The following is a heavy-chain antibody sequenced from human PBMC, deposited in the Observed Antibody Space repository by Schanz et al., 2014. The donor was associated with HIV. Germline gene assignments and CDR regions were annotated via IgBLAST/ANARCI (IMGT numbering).Heavy chain of an antibody. J-gene: IGHJ6*02. CDR2: INHGGSP. CDR3: ARQGEDSVAARWFSGVDV. V-gene: IGHV4-34*01. CDR1: GGSLSGHY. D-gene: IGHD6-6*01. Sequence: QVQLKQWGAGLLKPLETLSLTCAVYGGSLSGHYWSWIRQSPGKGLEWIGKINHGGSPNYNASLNSRVTIPIAASKRQFSLEVTSVTAADTAVYYCARQGEDSVAARWFSGVDVWGQGTTVIVSS.